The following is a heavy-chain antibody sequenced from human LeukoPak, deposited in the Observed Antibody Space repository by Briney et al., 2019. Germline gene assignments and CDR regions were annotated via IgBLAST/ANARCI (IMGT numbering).Heavy chain of an antibody. CDR1: GYTFTSYD. V-gene: IGHV1-8*01. J-gene: IGHJ6*03. Sequence: ASVKVSCKASGYTFTSYDINWVRQATGQGLEWMGWMNPNGGNTGYAQKFQGRVTMTRNTSISTAYMELSSLRSEDTAVYYCARGPLPSYYYYYMDVWGKGTTVTVSS. CDR2: MNPNGGNT. CDR3: ARGPLPSYYYYYMDV.